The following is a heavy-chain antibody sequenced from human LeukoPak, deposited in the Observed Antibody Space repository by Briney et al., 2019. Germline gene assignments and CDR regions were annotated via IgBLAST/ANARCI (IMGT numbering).Heavy chain of an antibody. CDR1: GYTFTSHG. CDR2: ISAYNGYT. J-gene: IGHJ4*02. D-gene: IGHD2-21*01. CDR3: ARGPDSIPLDY. Sequence: GASVKVSCKTSGYTFTSHGISWVRQAPGQGLAWMGWISAYNGYTSYAQKLQGRVTMTADPSTSTAYMELRSLRSDDTAVYYCARGPDSIPLDYWGQGTLVTVSS. V-gene: IGHV1-18*01.